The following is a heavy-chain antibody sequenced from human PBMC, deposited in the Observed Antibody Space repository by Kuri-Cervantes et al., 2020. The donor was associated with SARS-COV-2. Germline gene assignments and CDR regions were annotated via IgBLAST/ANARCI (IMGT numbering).Heavy chain of an antibody. Sequence: GESLKISCAASGFTFSSYGMHWVRQAPGKGLEWVANIKQDGSEKYYVDSVKGRFTISRDNAKNSLYLQMNSLRAEDTAVYYCARRASPYSGSYFGVGLFDYWGQGTLVTVSS. V-gene: IGHV3-7*01. CDR3: ARRASPYSGSYFGVGLFDY. D-gene: IGHD1-26*01. CDR1: GFTFSSYG. J-gene: IGHJ4*02. CDR2: IKQDGSEK.